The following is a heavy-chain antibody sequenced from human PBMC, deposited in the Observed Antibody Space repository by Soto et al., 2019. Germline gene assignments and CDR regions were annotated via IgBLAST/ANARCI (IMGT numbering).Heavy chain of an antibody. J-gene: IGHJ4*02. V-gene: IGHV3-7*01. Sequence: EVHLVESGGGLVQPGGSLRLSCAASGFSFEIYWMGWVRQAPGKGLEWVANISPDGSEEYYLDSVKGRFTISRDNAKNSVYLQMNGLVGDDTAVYFCARENWFYDYWGQGTPVTVSS. CDR3: ARENWFYDY. CDR1: GFSFEIYW. CDR2: ISPDGSEE. D-gene: IGHD3-10*01.